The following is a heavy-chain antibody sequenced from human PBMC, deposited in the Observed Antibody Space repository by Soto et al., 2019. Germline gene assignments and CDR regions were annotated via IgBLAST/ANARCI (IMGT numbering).Heavy chain of an antibody. Sequence: QVQLQESGPGLVKPSQTLSLTCTVSGGSISSGDYYWSWIRQPPGKGLEWIGYIYYSGSTYYNPSHKSRITFSFDTSKNQSSLKLSSVTAADTAVYYCARVGTGIAVRPFDYWGQGTLVTVSS. V-gene: IGHV4-30-4*01. CDR1: GGSISSGDYY. J-gene: IGHJ4*02. D-gene: IGHD6-19*01. CDR3: ARVGTGIAVRPFDY. CDR2: IYYSGST.